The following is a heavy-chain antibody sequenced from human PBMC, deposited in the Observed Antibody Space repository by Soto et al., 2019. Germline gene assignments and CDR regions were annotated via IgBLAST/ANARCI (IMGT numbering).Heavy chain of an antibody. J-gene: IGHJ6*02. CDR3: AKEKAYSSGWDGMDV. D-gene: IGHD6-19*01. V-gene: IGHV3-23*01. CDR1: GFTFSSYA. Sequence: VQLLESGGGLVQPGGSLRLSCAASGFTFSSYAMSWVRQAPGKGLEWVSAISGSGVSTYYADSVKGRFTISRDNSKNTLDLQMNSLRAEDTAVYYCAKEKAYSSGWDGMDVWGQGTTVTVSS. CDR2: ISGSGVST.